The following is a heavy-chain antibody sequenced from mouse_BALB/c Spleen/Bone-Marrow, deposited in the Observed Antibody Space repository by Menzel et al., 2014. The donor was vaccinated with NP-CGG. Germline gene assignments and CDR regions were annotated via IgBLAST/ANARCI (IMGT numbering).Heavy chain of an antibody. V-gene: IGHV1-54*01. Sequence: QVQLQQPGAELVRPGTSVKVSCKASGYAFTDYLMEWLKQRPGQGLEWIGVINPGSGSTSYNEKFKDKATLTADTSSNTAYMQLSSLTSDDSAVYFCARYDGYLDYWGQGTTLTVSS. J-gene: IGHJ2*01. CDR2: INPGSGST. D-gene: IGHD2-3*01. CDR1: GYAFTDYL. CDR3: ARYDGYLDY.